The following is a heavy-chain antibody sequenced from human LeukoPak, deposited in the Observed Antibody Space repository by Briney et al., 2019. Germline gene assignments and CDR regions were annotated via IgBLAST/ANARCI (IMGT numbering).Heavy chain of an antibody. CDR3: TAPPSYCSSTSCYSRYYYYMDV. Sequence: PGGSLRLSCAASGFTFSGSAMHWVRQASGKGLEWVGRIRSKANSYATAYAASVKGRFTISRDDSKNTAYLQMNSLKTEDTAVYYCTAPPSYCSSTSCYSRYYYYMDVWGKGTTATVSS. CDR2: IRSKANSYAT. V-gene: IGHV3-73*01. CDR1: GFTFSGSA. D-gene: IGHD2-2*02. J-gene: IGHJ6*03.